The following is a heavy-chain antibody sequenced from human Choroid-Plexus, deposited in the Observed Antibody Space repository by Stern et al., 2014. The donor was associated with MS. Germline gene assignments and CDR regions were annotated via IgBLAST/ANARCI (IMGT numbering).Heavy chain of an antibody. V-gene: IGHV1-2*02. CDR2: VNPNSGGT. Sequence: QLVQSGAEVKKPGASVKVSCKASGYIFTGYYIHWVRQAPGQGLEWMAWVNPNSGGTKYGQKFQGRVNMSRDTSISTAYVELSSLTSDDTAVYYCARDQRGITIFGVVTDYYYLGMDVWGQGTTVTVSS. D-gene: IGHD3-3*01. J-gene: IGHJ6*02. CDR3: ARDQRGITIFGVVTDYYYLGMDV. CDR1: GYIFTGYY.